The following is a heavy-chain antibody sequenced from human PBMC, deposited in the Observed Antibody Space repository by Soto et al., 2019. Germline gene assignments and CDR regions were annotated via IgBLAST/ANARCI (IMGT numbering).Heavy chain of an antibody. CDR3: ARIGRASNWYY. V-gene: IGHV4-39*01. Sequence: SETLSLTCTVSGGSISSSSYYWGWIRQPPGKGLEWIGSIYYSGSTYYNPSLKSRVTISVDTSKNQFSLKLSSVTAADTAVYYCARIGRASNWYYWGQGTLVTVS. CDR1: GGSISSSSYY. CDR2: IYYSGST. J-gene: IGHJ4*02. D-gene: IGHD2-15*01.